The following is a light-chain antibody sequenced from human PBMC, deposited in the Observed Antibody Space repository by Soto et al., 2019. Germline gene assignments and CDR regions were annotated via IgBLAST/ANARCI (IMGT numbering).Light chain of an antibody. CDR2: GAV. V-gene: IGKV3-15*01. Sequence: EVVMTQSPAVLSVSPGETATLSCRASQSISSKLAWYQQKPGQAPRLLIYGAVTRATGIPARFSGSGSTTDFTLTISSLHSEDCAVYYCQHYNNWLSWTFGQGTKVEIK. J-gene: IGKJ1*01. CDR1: QSISSK. CDR3: QHYNNWLSWT.